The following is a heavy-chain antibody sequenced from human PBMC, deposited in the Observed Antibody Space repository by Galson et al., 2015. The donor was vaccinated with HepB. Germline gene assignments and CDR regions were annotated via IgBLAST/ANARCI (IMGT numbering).Heavy chain of an antibody. D-gene: IGHD3-10*01. CDR3: QTYYYGSGSQRPVYYGMDV. CDR1: GGTFSSYA. J-gene: IGHJ6*02. CDR2: IIPIFGTA. V-gene: IGHV1-69*13. Sequence: SVKVSCKASGGTFSSYAISWVRQAPGQGLEWMGGIIPIFGTANYAQKFQGRVTITADESTSTAYMELSSLRSEDTAVYYCQTYYYGSGSQRPVYYGMDVWGQGTTVTVSS.